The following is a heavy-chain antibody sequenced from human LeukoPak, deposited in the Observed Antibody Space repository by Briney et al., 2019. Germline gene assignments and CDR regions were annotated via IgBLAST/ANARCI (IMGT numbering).Heavy chain of an antibody. V-gene: IGHV4-39*01. CDR3: ARRGYDSSGYYYAY. CDR1: GASIRNTSFY. Sequence: SETLSLTCAVSGASIRNTSFYWGWIRQPPGKGLQWIASIYSSGTTYYNPSIKSRITLFVDTSKNQVSLKLRSVTAADTAVYYCARRGYDSSGYYYAYWGQGTLVTVSS. J-gene: IGHJ4*02. D-gene: IGHD3-22*01. CDR2: IYSSGTT.